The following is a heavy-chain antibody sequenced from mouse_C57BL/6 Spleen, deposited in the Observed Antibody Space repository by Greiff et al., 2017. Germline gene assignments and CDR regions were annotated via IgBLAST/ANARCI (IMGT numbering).Heavy chain of an antibody. D-gene: IGHD1-1*01. CDR3: TRCPYYYGSRGYFDY. CDR1: GFTFSSYA. Sequence: DVMLVESGDGLVKPGGSLKLSCAASGFTFSSYAMSWVRQTPEKRLEWVAYISSGGDYIYYADTVKGRFTNSWDNARNTLFLQMSGLKSEDTAMYYCTRCPYYYGSRGYFDYWRQCTTLTVSS. J-gene: IGHJ2*01. CDR2: ISSGGDYI. V-gene: IGHV5-9-1*02.